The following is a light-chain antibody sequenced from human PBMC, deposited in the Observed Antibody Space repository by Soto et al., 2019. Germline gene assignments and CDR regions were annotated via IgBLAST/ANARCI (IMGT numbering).Light chain of an antibody. CDR3: QQYTSYWT. CDR2: KAS. Sequence: DIQMTQSPSTLSASVGDRVTITCRASQSISSWLAGYQQKPGKAPKLLIYKASSFESGVPSRFSGSGSGITFTLSISSLQPYDFATYYCQQYTSYWTFGQGTKVEIK. CDR1: QSISSW. V-gene: IGKV1-5*03. J-gene: IGKJ1*01.